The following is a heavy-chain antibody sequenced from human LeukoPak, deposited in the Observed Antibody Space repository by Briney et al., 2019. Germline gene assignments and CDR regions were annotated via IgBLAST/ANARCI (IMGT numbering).Heavy chain of an antibody. CDR3: ARDLEYCSGGSCYNYNWFDP. CDR2: IIPILGIA. Sequence: SVKVSCKASGGTFSSYTISWVRQAPGQGLEWMGRIIPILGIANYAQKFQGRVTITADKSTSTAYMELSSLRSEDTAVYYCARDLEYCSGGSCYNYNWFDPWGQGTLVTVSS. D-gene: IGHD2-15*01. CDR1: GGTFSSYT. J-gene: IGHJ5*02. V-gene: IGHV1-69*04.